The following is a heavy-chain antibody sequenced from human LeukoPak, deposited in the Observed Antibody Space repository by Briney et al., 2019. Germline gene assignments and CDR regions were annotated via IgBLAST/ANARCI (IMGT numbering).Heavy chain of an antibody. Sequence: GGSLRLSCAASGFTFSSFAMSWVRQAPEKGLEWVSTISSSGTTTYYVDSVKGRFTISRDNSKNTLYLQMNSLRAEDTGVYYCAISPFAYNYVSSGNYWGQGTLVTVSS. CDR2: ISSSGTTT. V-gene: IGHV3-23*01. CDR1: GFTFSSFA. D-gene: IGHD3-22*01. J-gene: IGHJ4*02. CDR3: AISPFAYNYVSSGNY.